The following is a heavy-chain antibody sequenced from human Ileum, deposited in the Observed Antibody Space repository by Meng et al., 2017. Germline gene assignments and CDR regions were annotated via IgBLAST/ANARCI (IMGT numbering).Heavy chain of an antibody. CDR2: IKEDGSEK. V-gene: IGHV3-7*01. D-gene: IGHD7-27*01. CDR1: GFTLSDSW. Sequence: GGSLRLSCAASGFTLSDSWMSWVRQAPGQGLEWVAIIKEDGSEKYYLDSVKGRFTISRDNAKSSLDLQMTSLRAEDTAVYYCARDRAWGRTDYWGQGTLVTVSS. J-gene: IGHJ4*02. CDR3: ARDRAWGRTDY.